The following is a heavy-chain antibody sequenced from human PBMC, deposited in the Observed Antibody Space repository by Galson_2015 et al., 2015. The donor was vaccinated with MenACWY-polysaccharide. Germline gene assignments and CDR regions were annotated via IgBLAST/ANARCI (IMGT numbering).Heavy chain of an antibody. V-gene: IGHV1-3*01. J-gene: IGHJ4*02. CDR3: ARGTGADH. CDR1: GYTFPQYP. Sequence: SVKVSCKASGYTFPQYPMHWVRQAPGQGLEWMGCIHAGSDDTEYSQNFQGRVTITRDTSANTAYMELSSLASEDTAVYFCARGTGADHWGQGTLVTVSS. D-gene: IGHD3/OR15-3a*01. CDR2: IHAGSDDT.